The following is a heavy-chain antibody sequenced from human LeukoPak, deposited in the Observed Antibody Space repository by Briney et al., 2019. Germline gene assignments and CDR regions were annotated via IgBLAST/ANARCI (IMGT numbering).Heavy chain of an antibody. CDR1: GFTFDDYA. J-gene: IGHJ4*02. Sequence: GRSLRLSCAASGFTFDDYAMHWVRQAPGKGLEWVSGISWNSGSIGYADSVKGRFTISRDNAKNSLYLQMNSLRAEDTALCYCAKDSRIVVGPIDYWGQGTLVTVSS. V-gene: IGHV3-9*01. D-gene: IGHD3-22*01. CDR3: AKDSRIVVGPIDY. CDR2: ISWNSGSI.